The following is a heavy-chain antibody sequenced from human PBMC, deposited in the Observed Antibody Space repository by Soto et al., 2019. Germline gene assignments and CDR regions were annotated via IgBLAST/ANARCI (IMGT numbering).Heavy chain of an antibody. V-gene: IGHV3-33*01. D-gene: IGHD3-3*01. CDR2: IWYDGSNK. J-gene: IGHJ4*02. CDR1: GFTFSSYG. Sequence: GGSLRLSCAASGFTFSSYGMHWVRQAPGKGLEWVAVIWYDGSNKYYADSVKGRFTISRDNSKNTLYLQMNSLRAEDTAVYYCARDGSGTFGRWNYFDYWGQGTLVTVSS. CDR3: ARDGSGTFGRWNYFDY.